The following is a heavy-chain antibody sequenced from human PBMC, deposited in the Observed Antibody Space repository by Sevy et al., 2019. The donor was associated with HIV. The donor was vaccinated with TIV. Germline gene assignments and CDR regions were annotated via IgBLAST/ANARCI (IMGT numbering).Heavy chain of an antibody. J-gene: IGHJ6*02. CDR2: ISSSSYI. V-gene: IGHV3-21*01. D-gene: IGHD6-13*01. CDR3: AREISSSWYVSSGMDV. Sequence: GGSLRLSCAASGFTFSSYSMNWVRRAPGKGLEWVSSISSSSYIYDADSVKGRFTISRDNAKNSQYLQMNSLRAEDTAVYYCAREISSSWYVSSGMDVWGQGTTVTVSS. CDR1: GFTFSSYS.